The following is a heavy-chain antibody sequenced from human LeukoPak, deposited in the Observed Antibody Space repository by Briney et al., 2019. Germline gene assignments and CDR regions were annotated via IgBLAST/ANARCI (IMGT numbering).Heavy chain of an antibody. J-gene: IGHJ4*02. D-gene: IGHD3-10*01. V-gene: IGHV7-4-1*02. Sequence: ASVKVSCKASAYTFTSYAMNWVRQAPGQGLEWMGWINTNTGNPTYAQGFTGRFVFSLDTSVSTAYLQISSLKAEDTAVYYCAREADSYYGSGSYDYWGQGTLVTVSS. CDR3: AREADSYYGSGSYDY. CDR2: INTNTGNP. CDR1: AYTFTSYA.